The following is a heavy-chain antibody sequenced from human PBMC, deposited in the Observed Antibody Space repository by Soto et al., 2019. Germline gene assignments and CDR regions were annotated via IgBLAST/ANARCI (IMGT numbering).Heavy chain of an antibody. CDR1: GFTFSSYA. V-gene: IGHV3-23*01. Sequence: GGSLRLSCAASGFTFSSYAMSWVRQAPGKGLEWVSAISGSGGSTYYADSVKGRFTVSRDNSKNTLYLQMNSLRAEDTAVYYCAKGQFRPQTNFGYWGQGTLVTVSS. J-gene: IGHJ4*02. CDR2: ISGSGGST. D-gene: IGHD6-6*01. CDR3: AKGQFRPQTNFGY.